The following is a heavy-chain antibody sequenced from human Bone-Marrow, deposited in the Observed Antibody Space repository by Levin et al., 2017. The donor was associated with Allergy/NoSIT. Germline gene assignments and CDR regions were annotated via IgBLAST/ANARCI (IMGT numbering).Heavy chain of an antibody. D-gene: IGHD6-19*01. J-gene: IGHJ2*01. Sequence: LSLTCAASGFTFSNYAMSWVRQAPGEGLEWVSSISGSGGTTYYVASVRGRFIISRDNSKNTLYLQMSSLRAEDTALYYCAKQSPAQYTSGWPWYFDGWGRGTLVPVSS. CDR2: ISGSGGTT. CDR1: GFTFSNYA. CDR3: AKQSPAQYTSGWPWYFDG. V-gene: IGHV3-23*01.